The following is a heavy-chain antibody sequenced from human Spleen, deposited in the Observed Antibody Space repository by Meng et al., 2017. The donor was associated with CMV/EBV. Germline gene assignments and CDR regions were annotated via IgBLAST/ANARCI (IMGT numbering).Heavy chain of an antibody. Sequence: GGSLRLSCAASGFTFSGYEMNWVRLAPGKGLEWVSYISSSGNIKYYADSVKGRFTISRDNAKNSLYLQMNSLRAEDTAVYYCARVRGASKKNYGMDVWGQGTTVTVSS. CDR2: ISSSGNIK. CDR1: GFTFSGYE. V-gene: IGHV3-48*03. J-gene: IGHJ6*02. CDR3: ARVRGASKKNYGMDV.